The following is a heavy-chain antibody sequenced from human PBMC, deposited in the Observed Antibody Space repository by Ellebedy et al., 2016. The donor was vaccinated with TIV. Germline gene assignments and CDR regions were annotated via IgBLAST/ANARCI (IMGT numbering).Heavy chain of an antibody. Sequence: ASVKVSCKGSGYTFTTYAIHWVRQAPGQRLEYMGWINAGNGNTKYSQKFQGRVTVTRDTSASTAYMELRSLRPEDTAVYYCAREHDLLSHFAMDVWGQGTTVIVSS. CDR1: GYTFTTYA. CDR3: AREHDLLSHFAMDV. D-gene: IGHD3/OR15-3a*01. CDR2: INAGNGNT. V-gene: IGHV1-3*01. J-gene: IGHJ6*02.